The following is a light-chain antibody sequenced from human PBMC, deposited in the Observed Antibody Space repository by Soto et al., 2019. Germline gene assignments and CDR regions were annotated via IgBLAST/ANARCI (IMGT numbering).Light chain of an antibody. J-gene: IGLJ2*01. CDR1: SSDVGGYNY. V-gene: IGLV2-8*01. CDR2: EVS. Sequence: QSVLTQPPSASGSPGQSVTISCTGTSSDVGGYNYVSWYQQHPGKAPKLMIYEVSKRPSGVPDRFSGSKSGNTASLTVSGLQAEDEAGYYCSSYAGSNIVLFGGGTQLTVL. CDR3: SSYAGSNIVL.